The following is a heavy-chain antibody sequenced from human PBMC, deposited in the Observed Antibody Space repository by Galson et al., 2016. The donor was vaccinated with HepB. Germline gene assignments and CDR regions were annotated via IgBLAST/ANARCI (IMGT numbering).Heavy chain of an antibody. CDR2: LSSTSSTI. CDR3: SRELMGSKEYYYYGMDV. D-gene: IGHD1-26*01. V-gene: IGHV3-48*02. CDR1: GFSFSSYN. Sequence: SLRLSCAASGFSFSSYNMNWVRQAPGKGLEWVSFLSSTSSTIYYADSVKGRFTISRDNAKNSLYLQMNSLRDEDTAVYYCSRELMGSKEYYYYGMDVWGRGTLVTVSS. J-gene: IGHJ6*02.